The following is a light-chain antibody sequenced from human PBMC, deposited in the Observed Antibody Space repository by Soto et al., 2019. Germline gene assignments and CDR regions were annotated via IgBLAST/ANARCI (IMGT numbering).Light chain of an antibody. Sequence: DVQMTHSPSTLSAYVGDIVTITCRASQSISSWLAWYQQKPGKAPKLLISDASSLETGVPSRFSGSGSGTEFTLTINSLQPDDFATYYCQQYKSYWTFGQGTKVDIK. CDR3: QQYKSYWT. CDR1: QSISSW. CDR2: DAS. J-gene: IGKJ1*01. V-gene: IGKV1-5*01.